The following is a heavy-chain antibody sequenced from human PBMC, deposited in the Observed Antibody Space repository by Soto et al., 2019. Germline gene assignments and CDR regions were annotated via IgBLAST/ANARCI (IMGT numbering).Heavy chain of an antibody. Sequence: GGSLILSCAASGFPFSSYSRSWVRQAPGKGLEWVSAISGSGGSTYYADSVKGRFTISRDNSKNTLYLQMNSLRAEDTAVYYCAKVKSSGWYYFDYWGQGTLVTVSS. V-gene: IGHV3-23*01. CDR1: GFPFSSYS. CDR3: AKVKSSGWYYFDY. D-gene: IGHD6-19*01. CDR2: ISGSGGST. J-gene: IGHJ4*02.